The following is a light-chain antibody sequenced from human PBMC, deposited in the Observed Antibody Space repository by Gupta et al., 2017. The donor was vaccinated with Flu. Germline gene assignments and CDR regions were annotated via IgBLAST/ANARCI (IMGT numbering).Light chain of an antibody. J-gene: IGKJ2*01. CDR2: ESS. CDR3: LQYDTRPPYT. Sequence: TLTITCQASHGISNYINWYQLKPGKAPDLLIRESSHLQTWVPSRFSGTGSWTEFTFTISSLQPEDFATYYCLQYDTRPPYTFGQGT. V-gene: IGKV1-33*01. CDR1: HGISNY.